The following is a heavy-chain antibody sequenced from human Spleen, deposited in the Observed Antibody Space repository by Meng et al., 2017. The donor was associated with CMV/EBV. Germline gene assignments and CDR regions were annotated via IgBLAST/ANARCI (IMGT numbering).Heavy chain of an antibody. D-gene: IGHD6-19*01. CDR1: GFTVSSNY. V-gene: IGHV3-53*01. J-gene: IGHJ4*02. CDR2: IYSGGST. CDR3: ARGRSSGWPLFDF. Sequence: GESLKISCAASGFTVSSNYMSWVRQAPGKGLEWVSVIYSGGSTYYADSVKGRFTISRDNSKNTLYLQMNSLRAEDTAVYYCARGRSSGWPLFDFWSQGTRLTVSS.